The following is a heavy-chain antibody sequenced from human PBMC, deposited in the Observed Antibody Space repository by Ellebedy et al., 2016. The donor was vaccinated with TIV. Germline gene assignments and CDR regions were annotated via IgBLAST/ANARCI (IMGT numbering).Heavy chain of an antibody. Sequence: SETLSLTCTVSGGSISSGGYYWSWIRQHPGKGLEWIGYIYYSGSTYYNPSLKSRVTTTVDTSKNQFSLRLSSVTAADTAVYYCARGGHGSGTPYYYGMDVWGQGTTVTVSS. J-gene: IGHJ6*02. CDR2: IYYSGST. CDR1: GGSISSGGYY. D-gene: IGHD3-10*01. V-gene: IGHV4-31*03. CDR3: ARGGHGSGTPYYYGMDV.